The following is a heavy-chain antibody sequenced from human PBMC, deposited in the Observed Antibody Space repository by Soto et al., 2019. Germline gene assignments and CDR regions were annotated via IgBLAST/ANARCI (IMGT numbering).Heavy chain of an antibody. Sequence: SETLSLTCTVSGGSISSSSYYWGWMRQPPGKGLEWIGSIYYSGSTYYNPSLKSRVTISVDTSKNQFSLKLSSVTAADTAVYYCARMTTVTTALFYPPKYYYYYMDVWGKGTTVTVSS. J-gene: IGHJ6*03. V-gene: IGHV4-39*01. CDR3: ARMTTVTTALFYPPKYYYYYMDV. CDR2: IYYSGST. D-gene: IGHD4-4*01. CDR1: GGSISSSSYY.